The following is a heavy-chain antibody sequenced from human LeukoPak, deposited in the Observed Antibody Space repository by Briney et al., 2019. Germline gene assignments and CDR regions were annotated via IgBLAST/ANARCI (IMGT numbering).Heavy chain of an antibody. CDR3: ARGALDTIFGVVIIYYFDY. V-gene: IGHV3-30-3*01. D-gene: IGHD3-3*01. J-gene: IGHJ4*02. Sequence: GGSLRLSCEASGFTFSSYAMHWVRQAPGKGLEWVAVISYDGSNKYYADSVKGRFTISRDNSKNTLYLQMNSLRAEDTAVYYCARGALDTIFGVVIIYYFDYWGQGTLVTVSS. CDR1: GFTFSSYA. CDR2: ISYDGSNK.